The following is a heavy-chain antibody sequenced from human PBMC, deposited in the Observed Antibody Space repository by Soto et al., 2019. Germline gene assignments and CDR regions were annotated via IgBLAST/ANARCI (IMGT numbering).Heavy chain of an antibody. J-gene: IGHJ6*02. Sequence: GGSLRLSCAASGFTFSSYAMSWVRQAPGKGLEWVSAISGSGGSTYYADSVKGRFTISRDNSKNTLYLQMNSLRAEDTAVYYCAKDKGYYDILTGYYGPLYYYYGMDVWGQGTTVTVSS. CDR1: GFTFSSYA. V-gene: IGHV3-23*01. CDR2: ISGSGGST. D-gene: IGHD3-9*01. CDR3: AKDKGYYDILTGYYGPLYYYYGMDV.